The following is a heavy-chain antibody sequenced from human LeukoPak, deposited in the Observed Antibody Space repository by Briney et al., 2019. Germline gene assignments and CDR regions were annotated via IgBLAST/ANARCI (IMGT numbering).Heavy chain of an antibody. J-gene: IGHJ4*02. V-gene: IGHV3-33*01. CDR2: IWYDGSNK. CDR3: ARELPPVVKYYFDY. D-gene: IGHD3-22*01. Sequence: QPGRSLRLSWAASGXTFSNYGVHWVRQAPGKGLEWVALIWYDGSNKYYADSVKGRFTISRDDSKNTLYLQMNSLRAEDTGLYYCARELPPVVKYYFDYWGQGTLVTVSS. CDR1: GXTFSNYG.